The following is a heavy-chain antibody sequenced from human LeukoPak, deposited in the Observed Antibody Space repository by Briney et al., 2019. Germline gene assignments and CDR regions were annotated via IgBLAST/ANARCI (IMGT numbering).Heavy chain of an antibody. D-gene: IGHD6-19*01. V-gene: IGHV3-53*01. Sequence: GGSLRLSCAASGFTVSSNYMSWVRQAPGKGLEWVSVIYSGGSTYYADSVKGRFTISSDNSKNTLYLQMNSLRAEDTAVYYCARVLAVALDYWGQGTLVTVSS. CDR1: GFTVSSNY. J-gene: IGHJ4*02. CDR3: ARVLAVALDY. CDR2: IYSGGST.